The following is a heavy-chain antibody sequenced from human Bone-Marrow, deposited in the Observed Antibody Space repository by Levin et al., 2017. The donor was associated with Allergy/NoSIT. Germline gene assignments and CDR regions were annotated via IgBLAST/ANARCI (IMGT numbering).Heavy chain of an antibody. CDR1: GFTFDSYT. CDR3: ARDMVEAAMDY. Sequence: LSLTCAASGFTFDSYTLNWVRQAPGKGLEWVSSISSDSSYTYYEASVKGRFTISRDNAKNSLYLDLSSLRADDTAIYYCARDMVEAAMDYWGQGTLVTVSS. CDR2: ISSDSSYT. D-gene: IGHD2-15*01. V-gene: IGHV3-21*01. J-gene: IGHJ4*02.